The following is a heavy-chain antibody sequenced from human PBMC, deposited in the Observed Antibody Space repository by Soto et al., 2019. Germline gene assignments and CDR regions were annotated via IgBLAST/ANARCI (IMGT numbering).Heavy chain of an antibody. V-gene: IGHV4-30-2*01. CDR1: GGSIISVGYS. CDR2: IYHSGST. J-gene: IGHJ5*02. Sequence: SETLSLTCAVSGGSIISVGYSWSWIRQPPGKGLEWIGYIYHSGSTYYNPSLKSRVTISVDRSTNQFSLKLSSVTAADTAVYYCARGGGSRWFEVRWFDPWGQGTLVTV. CDR3: ARGGGSRWFEVRWFDP. D-gene: IGHD6-13*01.